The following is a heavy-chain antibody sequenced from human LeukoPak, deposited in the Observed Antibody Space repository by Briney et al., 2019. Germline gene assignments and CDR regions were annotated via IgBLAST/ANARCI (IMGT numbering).Heavy chain of an antibody. J-gene: IGHJ4*02. Sequence: SETLSLTCTVSGGSVNSHHWSWTRQPPGKGMERIGTFYNSGSTAYNPSLKSRVTISVDTSKNQFSLNLSSVTAADTAVYYCASGKQWLAFDFWGQGFLVTVSS. D-gene: IGHD6-19*01. CDR1: GGSVNSHH. CDR2: FYNSGST. CDR3: ASGKQWLAFDF. V-gene: IGHV4-4*09.